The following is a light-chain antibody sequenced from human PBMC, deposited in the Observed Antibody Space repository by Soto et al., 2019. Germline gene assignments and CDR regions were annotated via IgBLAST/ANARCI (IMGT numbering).Light chain of an antibody. CDR3: CSFAGDSTLV. Sequence: QSALTQPASVSGSPGQSITISCTGTSSDVGGYDLVSWYQRHPGRAPKLLIYEDTKRPSGVSWRVFGSKSGNTASLTISGLQADDEAHSYCCSFAGDSTLVFGGGTKVTVL. V-gene: IGLV2-23*01. CDR1: SSDVGGYDL. CDR2: EDT. J-gene: IGLJ2*01.